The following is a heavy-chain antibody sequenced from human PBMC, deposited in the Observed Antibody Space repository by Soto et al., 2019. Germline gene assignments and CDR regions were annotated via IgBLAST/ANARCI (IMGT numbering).Heavy chain of an antibody. J-gene: IGHJ4*02. D-gene: IGHD2-15*01. CDR3: ARDRYCSGGSCYHFDY. Sequence: QVQLVQSGAEVKKPGASVKVSCKASGYTFTSYGISWVRQAPGQGLEWMGWISAYNGNTNYAQKLQGRVNMTTDTSTSTAYRELRSLRSDDTAVYYCARDRYCSGGSCYHFDYGGQGTLVTVSS. V-gene: IGHV1-18*01. CDR1: GYTFTSYG. CDR2: ISAYNGNT.